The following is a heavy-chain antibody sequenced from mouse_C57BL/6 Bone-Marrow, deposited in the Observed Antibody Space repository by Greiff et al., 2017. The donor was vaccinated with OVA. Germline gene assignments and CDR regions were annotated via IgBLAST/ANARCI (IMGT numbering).Heavy chain of an antibody. CDR2: INPNNGGT. J-gene: IGHJ3*01. CDR1: GYTFTDYN. D-gene: IGHD2-4*01. Sequence: EVQLQQSGPELVKPGASVKMSCKASGYTFTDYNMHWVKQSHGKSLEWIGYINPNNGGTSYNQKFKGKATLTVNKSSSTAYMELRSLTSEDSAVYYCARRIYYDYGWFAYWGQGTLVTVSA. CDR3: ARRIYYDYGWFAY. V-gene: IGHV1-22*01.